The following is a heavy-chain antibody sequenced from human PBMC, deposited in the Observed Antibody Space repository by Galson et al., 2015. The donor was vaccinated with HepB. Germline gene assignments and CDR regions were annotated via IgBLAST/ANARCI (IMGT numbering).Heavy chain of an antibody. CDR3: AKDRDIVVVVAATHFDY. J-gene: IGHJ4*02. D-gene: IGHD2-15*01. CDR1: GFTFSSYG. CDR2: ISYDGSNK. V-gene: IGHV3-30*18. Sequence: SLRLSCAASGFTFSSYGMHWVRQAPGKGLEWVAVISYDGSNKYYADSVKGQFTISRDNSKNTLYLQINSLRAEDTAVYYCAKDRDIVVVVAATHFDYWGQGTLVTVSS.